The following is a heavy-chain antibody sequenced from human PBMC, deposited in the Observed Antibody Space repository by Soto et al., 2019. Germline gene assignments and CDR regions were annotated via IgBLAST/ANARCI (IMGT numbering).Heavy chain of an antibody. V-gene: IGHV3-30-3*01. CDR2: ISYDGSNK. CDR3: ARETSEYSSSSGRDRAFDI. CDR1: GFTFSSYA. J-gene: IGHJ3*02. Sequence: VQLVESGGGVVQPGRSLRLSCAASGFTFSSYAMHWVRQAPGKGLEWVAVISYDGSNKYYADSVKGRFTISRDNSKNTLYLQMNSLRAEDTAVYYCARETSEYSSSSGRDRAFDIWGQGTMVTVSS. D-gene: IGHD6-6*01.